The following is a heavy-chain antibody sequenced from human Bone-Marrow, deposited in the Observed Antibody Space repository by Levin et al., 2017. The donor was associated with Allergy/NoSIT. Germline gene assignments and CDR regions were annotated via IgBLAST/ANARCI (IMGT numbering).Heavy chain of an antibody. CDR3: AREKITLSYYYYYGMDV. V-gene: IGHV4-31*03. Sequence: SETLSLTCTVSGGSISSGGYYWSWIRQHPGKGLEWIGYIYYSGSTYYNPSLKSRVTISVDTSKNQFSLKLSSVTAADTAVYYCAREKITLSYYYYYGMDVWGQGTTVTVSS. CDR2: IYYSGST. D-gene: IGHD3-10*01. J-gene: IGHJ6*02. CDR1: GGSISSGGYY.